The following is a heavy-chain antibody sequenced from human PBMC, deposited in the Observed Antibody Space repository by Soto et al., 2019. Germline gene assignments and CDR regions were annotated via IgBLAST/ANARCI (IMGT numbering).Heavy chain of an antibody. D-gene: IGHD1-1*01. CDR1: GFTFSSYA. J-gene: IGHJ3*01. V-gene: IGHV3-23*01. CDR2: ISGSSLKI. Sequence: GGSLRLSCAASGFTFSSYAMSWVRQAPGKGPEWVSVISGSSLKIHYTDSVKGRFTISRDNSKNTLFLQMDSLRAEATALDFCAREATAYPGALDDAYDLWGPATMVTVSS. CDR3: AREATAYPGALDDAYDL.